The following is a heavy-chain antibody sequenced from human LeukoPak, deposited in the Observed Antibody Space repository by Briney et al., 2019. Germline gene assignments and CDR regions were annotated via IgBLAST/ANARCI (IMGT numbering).Heavy chain of an antibody. J-gene: IGHJ6*02. CDR2: ISYDGNKE. CDR3: ARTGIAAAGTEGYYYYGMDV. Sequence: PGGSLRLSCVASGFTFNTYAMHWVRQAPGKGLEWVALISYDGNKEYYADFVKGRFTISRVNSKNTLYLQMNSLRAEDTAVYYCARTGIAAAGTEGYYYYGMDVWGQGTTVTVSS. CDR1: GFTFNTYA. V-gene: IGHV3-30*03. D-gene: IGHD6-13*01.